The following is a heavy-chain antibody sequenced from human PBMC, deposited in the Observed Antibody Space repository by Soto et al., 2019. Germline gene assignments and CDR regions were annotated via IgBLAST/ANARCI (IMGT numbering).Heavy chain of an antibody. CDR2: ITPVLNVA. J-gene: IGHJ4*02. CDR3: ARAPTASSPFDY. Sequence: QVQLEQSGAEMKRPGSSGKVSCETSGGTFTNYTFSWVRQPPGQGLEWMGWITPVLNVANYAQKFQGRIAVTADKSTSTAFLELTDLISEDTAIYFCARAPTASSPFDYWGQGTLVTVSS. CDR1: GGTFTNYT. V-gene: IGHV1-69*02. D-gene: IGHD1-26*01.